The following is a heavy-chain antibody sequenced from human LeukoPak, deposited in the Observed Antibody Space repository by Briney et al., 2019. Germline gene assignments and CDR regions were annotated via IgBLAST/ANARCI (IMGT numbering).Heavy chain of an antibody. Sequence: PSETLSLTCTVSGGSVSSGSYYWSWIRQPPGKGLEWIGYIYSSGSTNYNPSLKSRVTISEDTSKNQFSLNLTSVTAADTAVYYCARILAATAGSMDVWGRGTTVTVSS. V-gene: IGHV4-61*01. CDR3: ARILAATAGSMDV. J-gene: IGHJ6*03. CDR2: IYSSGST. D-gene: IGHD1-14*01. CDR1: GGSVSSGSYY.